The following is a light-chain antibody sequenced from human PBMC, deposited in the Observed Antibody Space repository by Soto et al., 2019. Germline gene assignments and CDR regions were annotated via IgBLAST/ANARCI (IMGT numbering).Light chain of an antibody. V-gene: IGKV3-15*01. CDR3: QQYNAWPLT. CDR2: GAS. Sequence: EVVMTQSPATLSVSPGERATLSCKASQSVSSTLAWYQQNPGQAPRLLLYGASTRAAAIPPRFSGSGSWTEFTLTISSLQSEDVAVYYCQQYNAWPLTFGGGTKVEIK. J-gene: IGKJ4*01. CDR1: QSVSST.